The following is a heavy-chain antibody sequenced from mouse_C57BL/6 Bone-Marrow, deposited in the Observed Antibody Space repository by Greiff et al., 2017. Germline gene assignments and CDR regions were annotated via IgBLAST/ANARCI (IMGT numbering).Heavy chain of an antibody. CDR2: IDPSDSYT. CDR1: GYTFTSYW. CDR3: ARADGYYAMDY. J-gene: IGHJ4*01. D-gene: IGHD2-3*01. V-gene: IGHV1-59*01. Sequence: VQLQQPGAELVRPGTSVQLSCKASGYTFTSYWLHWVKQRPGQGLEWIGVIDPSDSYTNYNQKFKGKATLTVATSSSTAYMQLSSLTSEDSAVYYCARADGYYAMDYWGQGTSVTVSS.